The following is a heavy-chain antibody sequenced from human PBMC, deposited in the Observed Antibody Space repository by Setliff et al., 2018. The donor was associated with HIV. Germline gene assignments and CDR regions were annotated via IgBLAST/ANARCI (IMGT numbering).Heavy chain of an antibody. D-gene: IGHD5-12*01. CDR1: GGSFSGYY. CDR2: INHSGST. J-gene: IGHJ4*02. CDR3: ARVGLRFKYTFDY. V-gene: IGHV4-34*01. Sequence: ASETLSLTCAVYGGSFSGYYWSWIRQPPGKGLEWIGEINHSGSTNYDPSLKSRVTISVDTSKNQFSLWLTSVTAADTAVYYCARVGLRFKYTFDYWGQGMLVTVSS.